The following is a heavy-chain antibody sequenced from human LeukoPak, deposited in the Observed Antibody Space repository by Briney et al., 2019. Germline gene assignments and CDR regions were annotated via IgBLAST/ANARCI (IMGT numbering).Heavy chain of an antibody. CDR2: INPNTGAT. CDR3: AREIPCSSSSCLDY. J-gene: IGHJ4*02. CDR1: RYIFTDYY. Sequence: ASVKVSCKTSRYIFTDYYIHWVRQAPGQGLEWMGWINPNTGATKYAQKFQGRVTMTRDTSVTTAHMELSRLTSDDTAMYYCAREIPCSSSSCLDYWGQGTLVTVSS. D-gene: IGHD2-2*01. V-gene: IGHV1-2*02.